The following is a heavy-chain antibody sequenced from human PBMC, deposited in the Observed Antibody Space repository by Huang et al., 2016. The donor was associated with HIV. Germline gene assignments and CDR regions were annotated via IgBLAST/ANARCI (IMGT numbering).Heavy chain of an antibody. J-gene: IGHJ4*02. D-gene: IGHD5-12*01. CDR3: TRDGVAPDEEFDY. CDR2: LNPKNGAT. V-gene: IGHV1-2*02. Sequence: QVQLVQSGAEVKKPGASVKVSCKPFGYTFADYFIHWVGQAPGQGLEWMAWLNPKNGATNYAQKFLGRVTVTGDTSINTAYMEFSGLTSDDTANYYCTRDGVAPDEEFDYWGQGTLIIVSS. CDR1: GYTFADYF.